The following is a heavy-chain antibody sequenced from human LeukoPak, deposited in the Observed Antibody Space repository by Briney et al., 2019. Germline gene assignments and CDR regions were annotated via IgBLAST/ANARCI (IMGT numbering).Heavy chain of an antibody. CDR3: AKVLRNYYDSSGYKTSDY. D-gene: IGHD3-22*01. CDR2: ISGSGGST. J-gene: IGHJ4*02. V-gene: IGHV3-23*01. Sequence: GGSLRLSCAASGFTFSSRAMSWVRQAPGKGLEWVSAISGSGGSTYYADSVKGRFTISRDNSKNTLYLQMNSLRAEDTAVYYCAKVLRNYYDSSGYKTSDYWGQGALVTVSS. CDR1: GFTFSSRA.